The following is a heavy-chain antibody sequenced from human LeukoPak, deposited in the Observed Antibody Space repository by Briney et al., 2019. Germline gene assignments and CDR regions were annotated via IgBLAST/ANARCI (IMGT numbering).Heavy chain of an antibody. D-gene: IGHD3-3*01. CDR2: IKQDGSEK. CDR3: ARDLENDY. J-gene: IGHJ4*02. V-gene: IGHV3-7*03. CDR1: GFTFSTYW. Sequence: AGGSLRLSCAASGFTFSTYWMSWVRQAPGKGLEWVADIKQDGSEKYCVDSVKGRFTISRDNAKNSLFLQVNSLRAEDTALYYCARDLENDYWGQGTLVTVSS.